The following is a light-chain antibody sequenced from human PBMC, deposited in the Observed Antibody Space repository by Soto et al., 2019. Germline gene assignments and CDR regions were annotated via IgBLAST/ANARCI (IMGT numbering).Light chain of an antibody. CDR2: DVS. CDR3: SSYTSSSTHNYV. V-gene: IGLV2-14*01. J-gene: IGLJ1*01. CDR1: SSDVGGYNY. Sequence: SVLTQPASVSGSPGQSITISRTGTSSDVGGYNYVSWYQQHPGKAPKLMIYDVSNRPSGVSNRFSGSKSGNTASLTISGLQAEDEADYYCSSYTSSSTHNYVFGTGTKVTVL.